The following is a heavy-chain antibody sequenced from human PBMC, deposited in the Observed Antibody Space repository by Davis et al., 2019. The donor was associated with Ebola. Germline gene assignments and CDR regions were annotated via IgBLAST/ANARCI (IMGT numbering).Heavy chain of an antibody. V-gene: IGHV3-23*01. J-gene: IGHJ4*02. CDR3: ARDPRITATVGYFDY. Sequence: PGGSLRLSCAASGFTFYIHAMTWVRQAPGKGLEWVSSITGGGDYTYYADSVRGRFSISRDSSKDTVYLQMNSLRPEDTAVYYCARDPRITATVGYFDYWGQGTVVAVSS. CDR2: ITGGGDYT. D-gene: IGHD1-7*01. CDR1: GFTFYIHA.